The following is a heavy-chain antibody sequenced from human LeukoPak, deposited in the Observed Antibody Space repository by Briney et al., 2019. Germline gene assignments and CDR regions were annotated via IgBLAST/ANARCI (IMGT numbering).Heavy chain of an antibody. Sequence: GGSLRLSCAASGFTFSSYSMNWVRQAPGKGREGASSISSSSSYIYYADSVKGRFTISRDNAKNSLYLQMNSLRAEDTAVYYCARLDPIHPGIAAAGFQHWGQGTLVTVSS. V-gene: IGHV3-21*01. CDR1: GFTFSSYS. D-gene: IGHD6-13*01. CDR3: ARLDPIHPGIAAAGFQH. J-gene: IGHJ1*01. CDR2: ISSSSSYI.